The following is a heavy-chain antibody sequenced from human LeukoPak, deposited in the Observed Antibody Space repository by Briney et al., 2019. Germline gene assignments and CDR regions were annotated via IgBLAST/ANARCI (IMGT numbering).Heavy chain of an antibody. Sequence: GGSLRLSCAASGVIFDNYATSWARQAPGKGLEWASDSSGSGGSTYYADSVKGRFTISRDNSQKTLFLQMNRLRAEDTPVYYCAKWNSITSYWNYFGMDVWGQGTTVTVSS. V-gene: IGHV3-23*01. CDR3: AKWNSITSYWNYFGMDV. D-gene: IGHD1-1*01. J-gene: IGHJ6*02. CDR2: SSGSGGST. CDR1: GVIFDNYA.